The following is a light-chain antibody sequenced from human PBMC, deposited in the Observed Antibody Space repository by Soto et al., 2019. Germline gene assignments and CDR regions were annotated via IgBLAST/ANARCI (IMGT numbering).Light chain of an antibody. J-gene: IGKJ2*01. V-gene: IGKV1-5*01. CDR3: QQYNSYSLYT. CDR2: DAS. Sequence: DIQMTQSPSTLSASVGDRVTITCRASQSISSWLAWYQQKPGKAPKLLIYDASSLESGVPSRFSGSGSGTEFTLTISSLQPDDFATYYCQQYNSYSLYTFGQGNKVEIK. CDR1: QSISSW.